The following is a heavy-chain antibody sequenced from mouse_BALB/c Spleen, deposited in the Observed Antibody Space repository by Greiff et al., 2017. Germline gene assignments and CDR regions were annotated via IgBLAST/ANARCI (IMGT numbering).Heavy chain of an antibody. Sequence: EVKVVESGGGLVKPGGSLKLSCAASGFAFSSYDMSWVRQTPEKRLEWVAYISSGGGSTYYPDTVKGRFTISRDNAKNTLYLQMSSLKSEDTAMYYCARQDYGRGDAMDYWGQGTSVTVSS. CDR1: GFAFSSYD. J-gene: IGHJ4*01. CDR3: ARQDYGRGDAMDY. D-gene: IGHD1-1*01. CDR2: ISSGGGST. V-gene: IGHV5-12-1*01.